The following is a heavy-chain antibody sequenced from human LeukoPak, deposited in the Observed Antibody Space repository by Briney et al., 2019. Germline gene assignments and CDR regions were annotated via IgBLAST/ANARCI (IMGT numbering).Heavy chain of an antibody. CDR1: GFTFSSYA. CDR2: ISGSGGST. V-gene: IGHV3-23*01. J-gene: IGHJ4*02. CDR3: AKGGSGWHVHYDY. Sequence: GGSLRLSCATSGFTFSSYAMHWVRQAPGKGLEWVSAISGSGGSTYYAGSVKGRFTISRDNSKNTLYLQMNSLRAEDTAVYYCAKGGSGWHVHYDYWGQGTLVTVSS. D-gene: IGHD6-19*01.